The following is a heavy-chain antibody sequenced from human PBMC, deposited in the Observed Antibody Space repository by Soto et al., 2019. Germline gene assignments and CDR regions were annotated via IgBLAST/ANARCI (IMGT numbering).Heavy chain of an antibody. Sequence: SVKVSCKASGFTFTSSAVQWVRQARGQRLEWIGWIVVGSGNTNYAQKFQERVTITRDMSTSTAYMELSSLRSEDTAVYYCAASITMIVVVNSDGMDVWGQGTTVTVSS. V-gene: IGHV1-58*01. CDR3: AASITMIVVVNSDGMDV. J-gene: IGHJ6*02. D-gene: IGHD3-22*01. CDR1: GFTFTSSA. CDR2: IVVGSGNT.